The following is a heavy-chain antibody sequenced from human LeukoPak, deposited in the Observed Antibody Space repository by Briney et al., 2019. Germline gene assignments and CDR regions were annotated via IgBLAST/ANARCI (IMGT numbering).Heavy chain of an antibody. CDR2: ITGHGHTT. V-gene: IGHV3-23*01. Sequence: PGGSLRLSCAASGFTFSSYAMTWVRQAPGKGLQWVSAITGHGHTTYYAESVKGRFAISRDNSKNTLFLQMNSLRAEDTAVYYCAKDLIATGLSTWFDPWGQGTLVTVSS. J-gene: IGHJ5*02. D-gene: IGHD2-21*01. CDR3: AKDLIATGLSTWFDP. CDR1: GFTFSSYA.